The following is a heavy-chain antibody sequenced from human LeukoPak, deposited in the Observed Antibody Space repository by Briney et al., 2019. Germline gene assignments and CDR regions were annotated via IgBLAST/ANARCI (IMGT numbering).Heavy chain of an antibody. CDR1: GRSISSYY. J-gene: IGHJ4*02. CDR3: ARDLDGDYIHDY. V-gene: IGHV4-4*07. CDR2: IYTSGRT. Sequence: SETLSLTCTVSGRSISSYYWSWTRHPAGEGLEWIGRIYTSGRTNYHTSLKSRVTISVDTSKNQFSLKLSSVTAAETAVYYCARDLDGDYIHDYWGQGTLVTVSS. D-gene: IGHD4-17*01.